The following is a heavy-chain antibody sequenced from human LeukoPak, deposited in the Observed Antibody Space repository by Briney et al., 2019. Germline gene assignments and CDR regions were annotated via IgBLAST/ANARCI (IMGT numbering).Heavy chain of an antibody. D-gene: IGHD6-6*01. CDR1: GYSFTSFW. CDR2: IYPGDSDT. CDR3: ARQDIAARPPEGY. V-gene: IGHV5-51*01. Sequence: GESLKISCQGSGYSFTSFWIAWVRQMPGKGLEWMGIIYPGDSDTRYSPSFQGQVTFSADKSISTAYLQWSSLKASDTAMYYCARQDIAARPPEGYWGQGTLVTVSS. J-gene: IGHJ4*02.